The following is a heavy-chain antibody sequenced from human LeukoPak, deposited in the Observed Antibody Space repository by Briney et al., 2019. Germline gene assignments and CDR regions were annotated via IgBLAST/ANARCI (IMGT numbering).Heavy chain of an antibody. CDR2: IYTSGST. CDR1: GGSISSYY. D-gene: IGHD3-22*01. V-gene: IGHV4-4*09. CDR3: ARRFFSGYDDAFDI. J-gene: IGHJ3*02. Sequence: SETLSLTCTVSGGSISSYYWSWIRQPPGKGPEWIGYIYTSGSTNYNPSLKSRVTISVDTSENQFSLKLSSVTAADTAVYYCARRFFSGYDDAFDIWGQGTMVTVSS.